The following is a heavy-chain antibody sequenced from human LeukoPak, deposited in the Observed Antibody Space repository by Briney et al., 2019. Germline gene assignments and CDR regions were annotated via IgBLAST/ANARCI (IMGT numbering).Heavy chain of an antibody. V-gene: IGHV3-30*03. J-gene: IGHJ4*02. CDR1: GFAFSSYG. D-gene: IGHD3-16*01. CDR2: ISYDGSNK. CDR3: AILRGAYCFDY. Sequence: PGGSLRLSCVASGFAFSSYGMHWARQAPGKGLEWVAVISYDGSNKYYADSVKGRLTISRDNSKNTLYLQMNSVRSEDTAVYYCAILRGAYCFDYWGQGTLVTVSS.